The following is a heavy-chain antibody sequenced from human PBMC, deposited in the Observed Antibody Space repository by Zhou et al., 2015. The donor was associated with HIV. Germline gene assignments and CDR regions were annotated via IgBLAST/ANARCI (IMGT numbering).Heavy chain of an antibody. CDR3: ATSSGKYDFAFDV. CDR1: EGTFSSYG. Sequence: QVQLVQSGAEVKKPGSSVKVSCKPSEGTFSSYGISWVRQAPGQGLEWMGGITPVLGTAKYAQKLQGRVSCTADRSTGTAYMELSRLRSEDAAVYYCATSSGKYDFAFDVWGQGTRLIVSS. J-gene: IGHJ3*01. D-gene: IGHD3-22*01. CDR2: ITPVLGTA. V-gene: IGHV1-69*06.